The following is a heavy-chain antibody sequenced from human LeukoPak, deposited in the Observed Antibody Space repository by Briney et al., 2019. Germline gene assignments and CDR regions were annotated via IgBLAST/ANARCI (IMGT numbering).Heavy chain of an antibody. D-gene: IGHD4-17*01. J-gene: IGHJ4*02. CDR3: ARGYGDYVDY. CDR1: GFTFDDYA. CDR2: ISWNSGSI. Sequence: PGGSLRLSCAASGFTFDDYAMHWVRQAPGKGLEWVSGISWNSGSIGYADSVKGRFTISRDNAKNSLYLQMNSLRAEDTAVYYCARGYGDYVDYWGQGTLVTVSS. V-gene: IGHV3-9*01.